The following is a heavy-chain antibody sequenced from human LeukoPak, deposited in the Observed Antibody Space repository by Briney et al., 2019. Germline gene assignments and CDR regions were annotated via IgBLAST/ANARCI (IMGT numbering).Heavy chain of an antibody. Sequence: SETLSLTCTVSGGSISSSSYYWGWIRQPPGTGLEWIGSIYYSGSTYYNPSLKSRVTISVDTSKNQFSLKLSSVTAADTAAYYCARHGGACSSTSCYGEGFDYWGQGTLVTVSS. CDR1: GGSISSSSYY. J-gene: IGHJ4*02. CDR2: IYYSGST. CDR3: ARHGGACSSTSCYGEGFDY. D-gene: IGHD2-2*01. V-gene: IGHV4-39*01.